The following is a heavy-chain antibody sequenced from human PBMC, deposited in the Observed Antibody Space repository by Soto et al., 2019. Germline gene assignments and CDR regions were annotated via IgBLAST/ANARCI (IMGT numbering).Heavy chain of an antibody. Sequence: SETLSLTCTVSGDSINTDDYWRWLRQPPGKVLEWIGHIYYSGGTSKNPSLQSRLTMSVDTSKNQFSLKLSSVTAADTAVYYCGRDKASKFYDSRNYDPHFDPWGQGTLVTVSS. J-gene: IGHJ5*02. D-gene: IGHD3-22*01. CDR3: GRDKASKFYDSRNYDPHFDP. CDR1: GDSINTDDY. V-gene: IGHV4-30-4*01. CDR2: IYYSGGT.